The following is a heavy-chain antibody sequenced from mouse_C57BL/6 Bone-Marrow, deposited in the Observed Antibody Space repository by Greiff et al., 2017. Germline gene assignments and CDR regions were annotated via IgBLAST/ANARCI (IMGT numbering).Heavy chain of an antibody. CDR1: GYTFTSYW. J-gene: IGHJ3*01. CDR3: AREDSNYWFAY. D-gene: IGHD2-5*01. V-gene: IGHV1-50*01. Sequence: QVQLQQPGAELVKPGASVKLSCKASGYTFTSYWMQWVKQRPGQGLEWIGEIDPSDSYTNYNQKFKGKATLTVDTSSSTAYMQLSSLPSEDSAVYYCAREDSNYWFAYWGQGTLVTVSA. CDR2: IDPSDSYT.